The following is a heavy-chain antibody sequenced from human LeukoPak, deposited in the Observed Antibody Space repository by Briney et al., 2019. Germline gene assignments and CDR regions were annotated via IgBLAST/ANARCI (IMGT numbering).Heavy chain of an antibody. Sequence: ASVKVSCKASGYTFTGYYIHWVRQAPGQGLEWMGWINPKSGDSNYAQKFQGRVTMTSDTSISTTYMEVSRLRSDDTAVYYCARDGNFDSWGQGTLVTVSS. CDR1: GYTFTGYY. V-gene: IGHV1-2*02. D-gene: IGHD1-26*01. J-gene: IGHJ4*02. CDR3: ARDGNFDS. CDR2: INPKSGDS.